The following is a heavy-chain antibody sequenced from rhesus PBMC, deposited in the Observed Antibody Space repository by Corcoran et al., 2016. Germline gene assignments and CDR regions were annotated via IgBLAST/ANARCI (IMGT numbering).Heavy chain of an antibody. V-gene: IGHV3-100*02. CDR3: MYCSGGGNYG. D-gene: IGHD2-39*02. Sequence: DVQLVESGGGLVKPGGSLRLSCVASGFTFSSYEMHWVRQAPGKGLEWVSVISESGGTIYYAGSVKGRFTISRDNAKNSLFLQMNSLRAEDTAVYYCMYCSGGGNYGWGQGVLVTVSS. CDR2: ISESGGTI. J-gene: IGHJ4*01. CDR1: GFTFSSYE.